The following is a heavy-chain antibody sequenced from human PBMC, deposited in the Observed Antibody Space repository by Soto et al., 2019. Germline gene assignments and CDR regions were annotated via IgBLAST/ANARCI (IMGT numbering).Heavy chain of an antibody. CDR3: AREAGVRYTFDP. CDR1: GGSITSYY. CDR2: IYYSGST. J-gene: IGHJ5*02. Sequence: SETLSLTCTVSGGSITSYYWSWIRQPPGKGLEWIGYIYYSGSTNYNPSLKSRVTISVDTSTNQFSLRLRSVTAADTAMYYCAREAGVRYTFDPWGQGTLDTVYS. D-gene: IGHD3-9*01. V-gene: IGHV4-59*01.